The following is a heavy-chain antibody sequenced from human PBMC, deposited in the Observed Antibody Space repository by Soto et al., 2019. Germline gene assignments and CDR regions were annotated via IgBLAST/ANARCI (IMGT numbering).Heavy chain of an antibody. D-gene: IGHD6-19*01. Sequence: QVQLVESGGGVVQPGRSLRLSCAASGFTFSSYTMHWVRQAPGKGLEWVAVISYDENNKYYADSVKGRFTISRDNSKNRLYLQMNSLRGEDTAVYYCARDPYSSGWLDYWGQGTLVTGSS. V-gene: IGHV3-30-3*01. CDR1: GFTFSSYT. J-gene: IGHJ4*02. CDR3: ARDPYSSGWLDY. CDR2: ISYDENNK.